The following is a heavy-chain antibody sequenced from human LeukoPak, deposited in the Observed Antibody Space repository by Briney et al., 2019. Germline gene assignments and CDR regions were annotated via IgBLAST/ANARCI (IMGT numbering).Heavy chain of an antibody. D-gene: IGHD3-10*01. Sequence: LSLTCAVYGGSFSGYYWSWIRQPPGKGLEWVGFIRSKAYGGTTEYAASVKGRFTISRDDSKSIAYLQMNSLKTEDTAVYYCTTMNYYGSGSYYNVFYYYYMDVWGKGTTVTISS. CDR3: TTMNYYGSGSYYNVFYYYYMDV. V-gene: IGHV3-49*03. CDR2: IRSKAYGGTT. CDR1: GGSFSGYY. J-gene: IGHJ6*03.